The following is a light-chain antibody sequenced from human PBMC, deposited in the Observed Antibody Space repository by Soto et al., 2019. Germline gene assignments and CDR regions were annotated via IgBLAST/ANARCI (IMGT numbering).Light chain of an antibody. CDR2: DVS. Sequence: QSALTQPASVSGSPGQSITISCTGTSSDVGGYNYVSWYQHHPGKAPKLMIYDVSNRPSGVSNRFSGSKSGNTASLTISGLQPEDEAYYYCSSYTPSNTRQIVFGTGTKLTVL. V-gene: IGLV2-14*03. CDR3: SSYTPSNTRQIV. J-gene: IGLJ1*01. CDR1: SSDVGGYNY.